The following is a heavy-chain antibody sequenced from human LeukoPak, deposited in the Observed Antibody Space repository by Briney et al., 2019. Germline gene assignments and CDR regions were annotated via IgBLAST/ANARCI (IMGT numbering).Heavy chain of an antibody. Sequence: SETLSLTCAVYGGSFSGYYWSWIRQPPGKGLEWIGEINHSGSTNYNPSLKSRVTISVDTSKNQFSLKLSSVTAADTAVYYCARRRYSSSSGDDYWGQGTLVTVSS. V-gene: IGHV4-34*01. CDR1: GGSFSGYY. J-gene: IGHJ4*02. CDR3: ARRRYSSSSGDDY. D-gene: IGHD6-6*01. CDR2: INHSGST.